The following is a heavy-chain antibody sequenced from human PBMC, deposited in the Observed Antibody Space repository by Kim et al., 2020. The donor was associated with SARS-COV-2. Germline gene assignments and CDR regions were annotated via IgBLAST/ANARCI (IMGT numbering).Heavy chain of an antibody. J-gene: IGHJ6*02. CDR3: AKAVLRGVNYYYYGMDV. CDR1: GFTFSTYG. CDR2: ISYDGSKN. V-gene: IGHV3-30*18. D-gene: IGHD3-10*01. Sequence: GGSLRLSCAVSGFTFSTYGMYWVRQAPGKGLEWVAVISYDGSKNYYADSVKGRFSISRDNSKNTLFLQMNSLRTEDTAVYYCAKAVLRGVNYYYYGMDVWSQWTTVTVSS.